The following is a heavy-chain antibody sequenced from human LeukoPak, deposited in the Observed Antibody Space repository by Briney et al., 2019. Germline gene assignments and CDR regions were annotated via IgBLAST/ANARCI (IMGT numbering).Heavy chain of an antibody. V-gene: IGHV3-33*01. CDR1: GFTFSNNG. CDR3: ARWLSHKIDSNGYLDY. Sequence: GGSLRLSCAASGFTFSNNGMHWVRQAPGKGLEWVALIWYDGSKKYYGDSVKGRFTISRDNSENMLYLQMNSLGAEDTAVYYCARWLSHKIDSNGYLDYWGQGTLVAVSS. CDR2: IWYDGSKK. J-gene: IGHJ4*02. D-gene: IGHD3-22*01.